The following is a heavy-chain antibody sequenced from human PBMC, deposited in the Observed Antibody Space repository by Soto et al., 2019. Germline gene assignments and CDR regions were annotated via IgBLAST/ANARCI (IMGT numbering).Heavy chain of an antibody. Sequence: QVQLVESGGGVVQPGRSLRLSCAASGFTFSSYAMHWVRQAPGKGLEWVAVISYDGSNKYYADSVKGRFTISRDNSKNTLYLQMNSLRAEDTAVYYCARDGLWGYFDYWGQGTLVTVSS. CDR1: GFTFSSYA. CDR2: ISYDGSNK. D-gene: IGHD3-16*01. V-gene: IGHV3-30-3*01. CDR3: ARDGLWGYFDY. J-gene: IGHJ4*02.